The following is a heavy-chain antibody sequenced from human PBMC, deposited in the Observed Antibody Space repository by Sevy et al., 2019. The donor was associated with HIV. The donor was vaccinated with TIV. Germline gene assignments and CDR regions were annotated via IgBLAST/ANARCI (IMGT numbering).Heavy chain of an antibody. Sequence: SLRLSCAASGFTFDDYAMHWVRQAPGKGLEWVSGISWNSGSIGYADSVKGRFTISRDNAKNSLYLQMNSLRAEDTALYYCAKGVVVAVIDAFDIWGQGTMVTVSS. D-gene: IGHD2-15*01. J-gene: IGHJ3*02. CDR3: AKGVVVAVIDAFDI. CDR2: ISWNSGSI. V-gene: IGHV3-9*01. CDR1: GFTFDDYA.